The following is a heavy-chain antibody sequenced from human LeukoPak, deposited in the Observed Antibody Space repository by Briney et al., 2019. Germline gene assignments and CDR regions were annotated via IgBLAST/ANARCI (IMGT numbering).Heavy chain of an antibody. V-gene: IGHV1-2*02. Sequence: ASVKVSCKASGCTFTGYYMHWVRQAPGQGLEWMGWINPNSGGTNYAQKFQGRVTMTRDTSISTAYMELSRLRSDDTAVYYCASQAHYYDSSGYYYLDYWGQGTLVTVSS. CDR2: INPNSGGT. CDR3: ASQAHYYDSSGYYYLDY. CDR1: GCTFTGYY. D-gene: IGHD3-22*01. J-gene: IGHJ4*02.